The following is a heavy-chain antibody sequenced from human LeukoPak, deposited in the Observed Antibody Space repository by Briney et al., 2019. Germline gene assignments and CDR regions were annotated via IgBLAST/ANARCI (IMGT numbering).Heavy chain of an antibody. CDR1: GFTVSSNY. CDR2: FYAGGDT. Sequence: GGSLRLSCAASGFTVSSNYMSWVRQAPGKGLEWVSVFYAGGDTYYAESVKGRFTISRDNSKNTLYLQMNSLRAEDMAVYYCAKHNLGVATRTAYGFDIWGQGTMVTVSS. CDR3: AKHNLGVATRTAYGFDI. J-gene: IGHJ3*02. D-gene: IGHD5-12*01. V-gene: IGHV3-53*01.